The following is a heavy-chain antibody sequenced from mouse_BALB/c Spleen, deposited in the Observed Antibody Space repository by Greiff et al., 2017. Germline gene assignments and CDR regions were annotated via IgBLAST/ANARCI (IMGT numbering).Heavy chain of an antibody. CDR3: ARSRVYYGNYVVFAY. V-gene: IGHV1-7*01. D-gene: IGHD2-1*01. CDR2: INPSTGYT. J-gene: IGHJ3*01. Sequence: QVQLQQSGAELAKPGASVKMSCTASGYTFTSYWMHWVKQRPGQGLEWIGYINPSTGYTEYNQKFKDKATLTADKSSSTAYMQLSSLTSEDSAVYYCARSRVYYGNYVVFAYWGQGTLVTVSA. CDR1: GYTFTSYW.